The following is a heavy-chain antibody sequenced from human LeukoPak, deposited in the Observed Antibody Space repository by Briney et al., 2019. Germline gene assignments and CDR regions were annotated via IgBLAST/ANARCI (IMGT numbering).Heavy chain of an antibody. J-gene: IGHJ4*02. CDR3: ARDGRGVWNYFAS. Sequence: SPTLSLTFAISGDSVSINSAAWNWIRQSPSRGLEWLGSTYYRSKWYNDYAVSVKSRITINADTSKNQFSLQLDAVTPEDTAVYYCARDGRGVWNYFASWGQGTLVTVSS. V-gene: IGHV6-1*01. CDR1: GDSVSINSAA. D-gene: IGHD1-26*01. CDR2: TYYRSKWYN.